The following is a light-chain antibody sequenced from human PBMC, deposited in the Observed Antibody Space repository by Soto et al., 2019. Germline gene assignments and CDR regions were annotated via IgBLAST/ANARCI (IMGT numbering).Light chain of an antibody. Sequence: EIVLTQSPATLSLSPGERAALSCRASQSISTYLAWYQQKPGQAPRLFIYDASNRATGIPARFSGSGSGTDFTLTISSLEPEDFAVYYCQQRSEWPITFGQGTKVDIK. CDR1: QSISTY. CDR3: QQRSEWPIT. CDR2: DAS. J-gene: IGKJ1*01. V-gene: IGKV3-11*01.